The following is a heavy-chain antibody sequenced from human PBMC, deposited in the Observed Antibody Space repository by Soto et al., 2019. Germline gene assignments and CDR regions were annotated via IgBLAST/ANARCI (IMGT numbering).Heavy chain of an antibody. Sequence: EVQLLESGGGLVQPGESLRLSCAASGFTFSSYAMSWVRQAPGKGLEWVSGITGSGGSTYYADSVKGRVTISRDNSKNTLYLQMNSLRAEDTAVYYCAKDWDDYDFWRGYYAFDYWGQGTLVTVSS. CDR3: AKDWDDYDFWRGYYAFDY. D-gene: IGHD3-3*01. CDR1: GFTFSSYA. J-gene: IGHJ4*02. V-gene: IGHV3-23*01. CDR2: ITGSGGST.